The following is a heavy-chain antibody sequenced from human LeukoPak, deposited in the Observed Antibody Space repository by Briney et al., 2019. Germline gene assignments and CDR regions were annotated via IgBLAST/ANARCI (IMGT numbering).Heavy chain of an antibody. CDR3: AKTGVGATAPYYFDY. CDR1: GFTFSSYA. J-gene: IGHJ4*02. D-gene: IGHD1-26*01. CDR2: ISYDGSNK. Sequence: PGGSLRLSCAASGFTFSSYAMHWVRQAPGKGLEWVAVISYDGSNKYYADSVKGRFTISRDNSKNTLYLQMNSLRAEDTAVYYCAKTGVGATAPYYFDYWGQGTLVTVSS. V-gene: IGHV3-30-3*02.